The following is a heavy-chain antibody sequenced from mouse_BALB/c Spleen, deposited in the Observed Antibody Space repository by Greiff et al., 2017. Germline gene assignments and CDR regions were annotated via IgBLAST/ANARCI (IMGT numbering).Heavy chain of an antibody. V-gene: IGHV5-9-4*01. J-gene: IGHJ3*01. CDR2: ISSGGSYT. D-gene: IGHD4-1*01. CDR1: GFTFSSYA. CDR3: AKTGRGAWFAY. Sequence: DVMLVESGGGLVKPGGSLKLSCAASGFTFSSYAMSWVRQSPEKRLEWVAEISSGGSYTYYPDTVTGRFTISRDNAKNTLYLEMSSLRSEDTAMYYCAKTGRGAWFAYWGQGTLVTVSA.